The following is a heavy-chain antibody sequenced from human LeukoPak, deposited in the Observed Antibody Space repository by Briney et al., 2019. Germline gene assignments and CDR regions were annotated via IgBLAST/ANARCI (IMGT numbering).Heavy chain of an antibody. CDR2: IWYDGSNK. CDR1: GFTFSNYG. CDR3: ARPPDYGSGHNYYMDV. D-gene: IGHD3-10*01. V-gene: IGHV3-33*01. Sequence: GGSLRLSCAASGFTFSNYGMHWVRQAPGKGLEWVAVIWYDGSNKYYADSVKGRFTISRDNSKNTLYLQMNSLRAEHTAVYFCARPPDYGSGHNYYMDVWGKGPTVTVSS. J-gene: IGHJ6*03.